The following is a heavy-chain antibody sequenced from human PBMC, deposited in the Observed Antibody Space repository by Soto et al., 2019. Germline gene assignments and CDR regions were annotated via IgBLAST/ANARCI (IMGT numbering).Heavy chain of an antibody. Sequence: QVQVVQSGAEVKKPGASVKVSCKVSGNTLTELSMYWVRQAPGKGLEWMGGFDPEAGEKIYAQKFQGRVTMTEDSSIDTAYLELSSLKSEDTAVYYFATSHKGWELLLVYWGQGTLVTVSS. CDR2: FDPEAGEK. D-gene: IGHD1-26*01. V-gene: IGHV1-24*01. J-gene: IGHJ4*02. CDR1: GNTLTELS. CDR3: ATSHKGWELLLVY.